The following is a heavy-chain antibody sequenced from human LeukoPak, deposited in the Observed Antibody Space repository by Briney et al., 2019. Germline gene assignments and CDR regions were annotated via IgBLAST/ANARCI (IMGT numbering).Heavy chain of an antibody. D-gene: IGHD3-10*01. CDR1: GYTFTGYY. CDR2: INPNSGGT. Sequence: ASVKVSCKASGYTFTGYYMHWVRQAPGQGLEWMGWINPNSGGTNYAQKFQGRVTVTRDTSISTAYMELSRLRSDDTAVYYCARGDSRFGELLFSWGQGTLVTVSS. J-gene: IGHJ5*02. CDR3: ARGDSRFGELLFS. V-gene: IGHV1-2*02.